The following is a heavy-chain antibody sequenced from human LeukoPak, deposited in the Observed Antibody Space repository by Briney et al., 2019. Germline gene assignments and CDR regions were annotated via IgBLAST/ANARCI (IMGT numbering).Heavy chain of an antibody. J-gene: IGHJ4*02. CDR2: ISAHTGHT. V-gene: IGHV1-18*01. Sequence: ASVKVSCKASGYTFSSYGVTWVRQFPGQGLEWMGWISAHTGHTSYAQKLQDRITMTTDTSTSTAYMELRSLRSDDTAVYFCARTSGYSYGPRDYWGQGTLVTVSS. CDR3: ARTSGYSYGPRDY. CDR1: GYTFSSYG. D-gene: IGHD5-18*01.